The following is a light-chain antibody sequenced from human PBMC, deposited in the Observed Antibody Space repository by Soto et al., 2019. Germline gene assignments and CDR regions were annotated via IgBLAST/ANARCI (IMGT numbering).Light chain of an antibody. CDR3: QKYNSYPWT. CDR2: DAS. J-gene: IGKJ1*01. Sequence: DIQITQSPSTLSASVGDRVTSTCRASQSISSWLAWYQQKPGKAPKLLIYDASSLESGVPSRFSGSGSGTEFTLTISSLQPDDFATYYCQKYNSYPWTFGQGTKVAIK. V-gene: IGKV1-5*01. CDR1: QSISSW.